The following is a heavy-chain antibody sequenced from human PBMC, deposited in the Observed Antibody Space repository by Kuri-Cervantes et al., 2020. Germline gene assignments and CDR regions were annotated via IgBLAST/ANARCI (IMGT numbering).Heavy chain of an antibody. V-gene: IGHV3-30*03. J-gene: IGHJ4*02. Sequence: GGSLRLSCAASGLTFTNYGMHWVRQAPGKGLEWVAIISFDGSNKYYADSVKGRFTISRDNSKNTLYLQMNSLRAEDTAVYYCARDRGDQLLLDYWGQGTLVTVSS. CDR3: ARDRGDQLLLDY. CDR1: GLTFTNYG. CDR2: ISFDGSNK. D-gene: IGHD2-2*01.